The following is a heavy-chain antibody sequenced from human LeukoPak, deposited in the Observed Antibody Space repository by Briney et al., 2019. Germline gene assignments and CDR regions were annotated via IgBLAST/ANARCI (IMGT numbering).Heavy chain of an antibody. D-gene: IGHD1-1*01. CDR1: GGSISSSSYY. J-gene: IGHJ6*03. CDR3: ARQLERRTYMDV. Sequence: SETLSLTCTVSGGSISSSSYYWGWIRQRPGKGLEWIGSIYYSGSTYYNPSLKSRVTISVDTSKNQFSLKLSSVTAADTAVYYCARQLERRTYMDVWGKGTTVTVSS. V-gene: IGHV4-39*01. CDR2: IYYSGST.